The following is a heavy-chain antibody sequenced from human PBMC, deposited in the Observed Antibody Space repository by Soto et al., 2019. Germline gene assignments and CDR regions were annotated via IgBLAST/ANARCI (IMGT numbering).Heavy chain of an antibody. J-gene: IGHJ4*02. V-gene: IGHV4-39*01. CDR2: IYYSGST. D-gene: IGHD4-17*01. Sequence: SETLSLTCTVSGGSISSSSYYWGWIRQPPGKGLEWIGSIYYSGSTYYNPSLKSRVTISVDTSKNQFSLKLSSVTAADTAVYYCATPIDYGDLIFDYWGQGTLVTVSS. CDR3: ATPIDYGDLIFDY. CDR1: GGSISSSSYY.